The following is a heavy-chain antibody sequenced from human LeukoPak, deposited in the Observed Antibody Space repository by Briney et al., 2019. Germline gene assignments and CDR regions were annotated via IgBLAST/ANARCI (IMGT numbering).Heavy chain of an antibody. CDR2: ISSSSSYI. CDR3: ARAYSSSWHDAFDI. V-gene: IGHV3-21*01. CDR1: RFTFSSYS. D-gene: IGHD6-13*01. Sequence: KPGGSLRLSCAASRFTFSSYSMNWVRQAPGKGLEWVSSISSSSSYIYYADSVKGRFTISRDNAKNSLYLQMNSLRAEDTAVYYCARAYSSSWHDAFDIWGQGTMVTVSS. J-gene: IGHJ3*02.